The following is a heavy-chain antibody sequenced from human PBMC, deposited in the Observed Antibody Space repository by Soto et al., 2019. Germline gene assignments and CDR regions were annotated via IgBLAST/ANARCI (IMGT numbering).Heavy chain of an antibody. V-gene: IGHV4-4*07. CDR1: GGSISSYY. Sequence: SETLSLTCTVSGGSISSYYWSWIRQPAGKGLEWIGRIYTSGSTNSTPSLKSRVTMSVDTSKNQFSLQLRSVTAADTAVYYCASVHWGIAAAGNYYYYGMDVWGQGTTVTVSS. CDR2: IYTSGST. CDR3: ASVHWGIAAAGNYYYYGMDV. D-gene: IGHD6-13*01. J-gene: IGHJ6*02.